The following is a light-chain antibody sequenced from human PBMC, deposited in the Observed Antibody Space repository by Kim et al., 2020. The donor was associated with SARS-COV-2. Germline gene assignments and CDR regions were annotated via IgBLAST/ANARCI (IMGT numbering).Light chain of an antibody. V-gene: IGLV2-23*02. CDR3: CSYAGSSTSVV. J-gene: IGLJ2*01. Sequence: QSITISCTGTSSDVGSYSLVSWYQQHPGKAPKLMIYEVSKRPSGVSNRFSGSKSGNTASLTISGLQAEDEADYYCCSYAGSSTSVVFGGGTQLPS. CDR2: EVS. CDR1: SSDVGSYSL.